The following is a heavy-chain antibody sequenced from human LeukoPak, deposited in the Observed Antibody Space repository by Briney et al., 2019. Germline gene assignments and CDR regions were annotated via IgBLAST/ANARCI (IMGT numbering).Heavy chain of an antibody. V-gene: IGHV3-48*01. CDR1: GGSISSSS. J-gene: IGHJ3*02. Sequence: ETLSLTCTVSGGSISSSSYYWGWIRQPPGKGLGWVSFISISSSTKYYADSMKGRFTISRDNAKNSLYLQMNSLKAEDTAVYYCARDVGEGDAFDIWGQGTMVTVSS. CDR3: ARDVGEGDAFDI. D-gene: IGHD3-16*01. CDR2: ISISSSTK.